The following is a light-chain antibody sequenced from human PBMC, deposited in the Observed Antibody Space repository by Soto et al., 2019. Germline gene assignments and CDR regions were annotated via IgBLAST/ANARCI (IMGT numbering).Light chain of an antibody. Sequence: DIQMTQSPSTLSASVGDRVTITCRASQSISVWLAWYQQKPGKAPNLLIYQASRLESGVPSRFSGSGSGTDFTLTISTLEPEDFAVYYCQYYGASPYPCGQGTKGDIK. CDR1: QSISVW. CDR3: QYYGASPYP. CDR2: QAS. J-gene: IGKJ2*01. V-gene: IGKV1-5*03.